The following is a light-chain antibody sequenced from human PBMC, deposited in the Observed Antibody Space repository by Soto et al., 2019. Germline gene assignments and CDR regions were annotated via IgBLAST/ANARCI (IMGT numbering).Light chain of an antibody. CDR1: QSVSSY. Sequence: EIVLTQSPATLSLSPGERATLSCRASQSVSSYFAWYQQKPGQAPRFLIYDTSNRATGVPARFSGSGSGTDFTLTISSLEPEDFAVYYCQRRSNWRVTFGGGTKVEIK. J-gene: IGKJ4*01. V-gene: IGKV3-11*01. CDR3: QRRSNWRVT. CDR2: DTS.